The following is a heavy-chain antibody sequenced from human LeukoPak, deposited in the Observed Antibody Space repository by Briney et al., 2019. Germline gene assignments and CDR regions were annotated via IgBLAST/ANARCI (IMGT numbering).Heavy chain of an antibody. CDR3: ATDPGGSYYYDY. D-gene: IGHD1-26*01. CDR2: FDPEDGET. V-gene: IGHV1-24*01. CDR1: GYTLTELS. Sequence: ASVTVSCKVSGYTLTELSMHWVRQAPGKGLEWMGGFDPEDGETIYAQKFQGRVTMTEDTSTDTAYMELSSLRSEDTAVYYCATDPGGSYYYDYWGQGTLVTVSS. J-gene: IGHJ4*02.